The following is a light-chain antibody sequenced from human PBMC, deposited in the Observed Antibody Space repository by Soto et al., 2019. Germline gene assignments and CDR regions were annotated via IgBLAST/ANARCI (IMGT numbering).Light chain of an antibody. CDR2: ANI. J-gene: IGLJ1*01. V-gene: IGLV1-40*01. CDR1: ISNIGAGYD. CDR3: QSYDSSLSTYV. Sequence: QSLLTQPPSVSWAPGQRFTISFTGSISNIGAGYDLHWYQQLPVTAPKLLMFANINRPSGVPDRFSGSKSGTSASLAITGLKAEDEADYYCQSYDSSLSTYVFATWTKVPAL.